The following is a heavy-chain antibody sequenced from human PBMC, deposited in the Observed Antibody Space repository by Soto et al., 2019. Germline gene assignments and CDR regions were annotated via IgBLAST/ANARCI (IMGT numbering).Heavy chain of an antibody. V-gene: IGHV3-48*02. Sequence: PGGSLRLSCAASGFTFNSYSMNWVRQAPGKGLEWVSYISSSSSTIYYADSVKGRFTISRDNAKNSLYLQMNSLRDEDTAVYYCARDPTVAGTLYYYYGMDVWGQGTTVTVSS. CDR3: ARDPTVAGTLYYYYGMDV. D-gene: IGHD6-19*01. CDR2: ISSSSSTI. J-gene: IGHJ6*02. CDR1: GFTFNSYS.